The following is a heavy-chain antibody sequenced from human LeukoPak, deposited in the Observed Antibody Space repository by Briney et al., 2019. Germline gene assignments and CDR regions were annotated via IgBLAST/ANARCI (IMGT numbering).Heavy chain of an antibody. D-gene: IGHD1-1*01. CDR2: MDPSGSQK. J-gene: IGHJ4*02. Sequence: SGGSLRLSCAASGFTFSTFSMNWVRQAPGKGLEWVANMDPSGSQKRYVDSVEGRFTISKDNPGASLYLDMHSLRAEDTAIYYCAIWTSGNYWGQGTLVTVSS. CDR3: AIWTSGNY. CDR1: GFTFSTFS. V-gene: IGHV3-7*01.